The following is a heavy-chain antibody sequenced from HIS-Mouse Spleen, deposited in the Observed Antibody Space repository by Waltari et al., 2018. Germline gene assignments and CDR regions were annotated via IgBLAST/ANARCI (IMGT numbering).Heavy chain of an antibody. CDR3: AKDKHHAFDY. CDR1: GFTFSSYG. V-gene: IGHV3-30*18. Sequence: QVQLVESGGGVVQPWRSLRLSCAASGFTFSSYGMHWVRQAPGKGLEWVAVISYDGSNKYYADSVKGRFTISRDNSKNTLYLQMNSLRAEDTAVYYCAKDKHHAFDYWGQGTLVTVSS. J-gene: IGHJ4*02. CDR2: ISYDGSNK.